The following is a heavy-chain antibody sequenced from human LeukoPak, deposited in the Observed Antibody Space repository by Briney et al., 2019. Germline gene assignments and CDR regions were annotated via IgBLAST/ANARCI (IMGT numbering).Heavy chain of an antibody. CDR2: IYTSGST. CDR3: ARDGRVGATFDY. Sequence: SETLTLTCTVSGGSISSYYWSWIRQPAGKGLEWIGRIYTSGSTNYNPSLKSRVTMSVDTSKNQFSLKLSSVTAADTAVYYCARDGRVGATFDYWGQGTLVTVSS. CDR1: GGSISSYY. V-gene: IGHV4-4*07. D-gene: IGHD1-26*01. J-gene: IGHJ4*02.